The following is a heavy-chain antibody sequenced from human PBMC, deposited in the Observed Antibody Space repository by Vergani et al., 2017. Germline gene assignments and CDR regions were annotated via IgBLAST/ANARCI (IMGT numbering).Heavy chain of an antibody. D-gene: IGHD3-22*01. Sequence: HVQLQESGPGLVKPSETLSLTCTVSGYSISGGHYWGWIRQPPGRGLEWVGSIYHNGATYYIPTLKGRITILVDTTKNQFALRLNTVTAADAAVYYCAGKGGYSSGWAFFDPWGPGTLVTVSS. CDR2: IYHNGAT. J-gene: IGHJ5*02. CDR1: GYSISGGHY. V-gene: IGHV4-38-2*02. CDR3: AGKGGYSSGWAFFDP.